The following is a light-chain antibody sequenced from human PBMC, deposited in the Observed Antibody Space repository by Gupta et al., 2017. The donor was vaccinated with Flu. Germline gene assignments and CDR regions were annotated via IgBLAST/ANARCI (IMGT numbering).Light chain of an antibody. Sequence: SVLTQPPSASGTPGQRVTISCSGSSSNIGSNTVNWYQQLPGTAPKLLSYSNNQRPSGVPDRFSGSKSGTAASLAISGRQDEEEADYYRAAWDDSRKGVFGGGTKLTVL. V-gene: IGLV1-44*01. CDR1: SSNIGSNT. J-gene: IGLJ3*02. CDR2: SNN. CDR3: AAWDDSRKGV.